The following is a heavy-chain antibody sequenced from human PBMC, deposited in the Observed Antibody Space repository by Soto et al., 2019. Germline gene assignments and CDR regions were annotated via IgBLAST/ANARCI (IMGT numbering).Heavy chain of an antibody. V-gene: IGHV3-23*01. CDR2: ISGSGGTT. Sequence: GGSLRLSCAASGFTFSSYAMSWVRQAPGKWLECVSTISGSGGTTYYADSVKGRFTISRDSAKNSLYLQMNSLRAEDTAVYYCARLHSGSPEPYWGQGTLVNVSS. D-gene: IGHD1-26*01. J-gene: IGHJ4*02. CDR3: ARLHSGSPEPY. CDR1: GFTFSSYA.